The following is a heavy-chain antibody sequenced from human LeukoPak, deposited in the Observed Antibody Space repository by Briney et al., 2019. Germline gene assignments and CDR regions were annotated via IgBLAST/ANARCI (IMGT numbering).Heavy chain of an antibody. CDR3: ASNYGDYDSLLRYYFDY. CDR2: IYSGGNT. V-gene: IGHV3-53*01. Sequence: PGGSLRLSCAVSGFTVSSNYMSWVRQAPGKGLEWVSVIYSGGNTYYADSVKGRFTISRDNSKNPLYLQMNSLRAEDTAVYYCASNYGDYDSLLRYYFDYWGQGTLVTVSS. J-gene: IGHJ4*02. CDR1: GFTVSSNY. D-gene: IGHD4-17*01.